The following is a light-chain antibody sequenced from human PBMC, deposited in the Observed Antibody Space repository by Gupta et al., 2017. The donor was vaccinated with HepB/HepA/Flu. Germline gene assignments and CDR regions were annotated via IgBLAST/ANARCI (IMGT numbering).Light chain of an antibody. Sequence: QSVLTQPPSASGTLGQRVSISCSGSNSNIGRNTVNWYQQLPGTAPKLLIYNNNERPSGVPDRFSGSKSGTSASLAISGLQSEDEAEYYCAAWNDSPYGPIFGGGTKLTVL. V-gene: IGLV1-44*01. CDR3: AAWNDSPYGPI. CDR1: NSNIGRNT. CDR2: NNN. J-gene: IGLJ2*01.